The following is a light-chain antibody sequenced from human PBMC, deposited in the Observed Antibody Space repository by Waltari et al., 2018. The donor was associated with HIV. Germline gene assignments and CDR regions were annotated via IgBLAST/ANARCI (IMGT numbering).Light chain of an antibody. J-gene: IGKJ5*01. Sequence: EIVLTQSPATLSLSPGERATLSCRASQSVGNYLAWYQQKPGQAPRLLMYGASSRATGIPARFSGSGSGTDFTLTIRSLEPGDFGVYYCQQRSNWPISFGQGTRLEIK. V-gene: IGKV3-11*01. CDR1: QSVGNY. CDR2: GAS. CDR3: QQRSNWPIS.